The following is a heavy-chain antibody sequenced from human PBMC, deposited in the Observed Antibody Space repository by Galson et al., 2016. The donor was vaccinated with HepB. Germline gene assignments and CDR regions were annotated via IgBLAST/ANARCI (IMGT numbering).Heavy chain of an antibody. V-gene: IGHV3-7*01. Sequence: SLRLSCAASGFSFSTYWMSWVRQAPGKGLEWVANIKDDGSEKKYVESVKGRFTISRDNAKNSLYLQMNSLRAEDTAVYYCARDSNSWSGDYPDACDIWGQGTMVSVSS. CDR2: IKDDGSEK. J-gene: IGHJ3*02. D-gene: IGHD3-3*01. CDR3: ARDSNSWSGDYPDACDI. CDR1: GFSFSTYW.